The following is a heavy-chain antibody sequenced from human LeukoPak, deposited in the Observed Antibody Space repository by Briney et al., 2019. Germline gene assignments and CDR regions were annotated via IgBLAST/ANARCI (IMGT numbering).Heavy chain of an antibody. CDR3: ARASRGDSRVGTDFDS. CDR1: GDSVSNNNSA. D-gene: IGHD2-15*01. CDR2: TYYRSKWYN. Sequence: SQTLSLTCAISGDSVSNNNSAWHWIRQSPSRGLEWLGRTYYRSKWYNDYAISVKSRISINPDTSKNQFSLQLNSVTPEDTAVYYCARASRGDSRVGTDFDSWGQGTLVTVSS. V-gene: IGHV6-1*01. J-gene: IGHJ4*02.